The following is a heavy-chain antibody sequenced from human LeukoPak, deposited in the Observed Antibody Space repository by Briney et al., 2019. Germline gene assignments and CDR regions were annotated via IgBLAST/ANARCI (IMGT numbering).Heavy chain of an antibody. CDR1: GGSISSYY. V-gene: IGHV4-59*01. CDR2: IYYSGST. D-gene: IGHD3-3*01. Sequence: PSETLSLTCTVSGGSISSYYWSWIRQPPGKGLEWIGYIYYSGSTNYNPSLKSRVTISVETSKNEFSLKLRSVTAADTAVYYCARGLRVFGVVTTRFDPWGQGTLVTVSS. J-gene: IGHJ5*02. CDR3: ARGLRVFGVVTTRFDP.